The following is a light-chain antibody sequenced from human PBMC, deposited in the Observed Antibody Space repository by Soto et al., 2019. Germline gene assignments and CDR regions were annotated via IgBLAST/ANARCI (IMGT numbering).Light chain of an antibody. V-gene: IGKV3-11*01. CDR3: QQRSNWPLT. CDR2: DAS. J-gene: IGKJ4*01. CDR1: QSVRSY. Sequence: EIVLTQSPATLSLSPGERATLSCRASQSVRSYLAWYQQKPGQAPRLLIYDASNRATGIPARFSGSGSGTDFNLTISSREPEDFAGYYCQQRSNWPLTFGVGTKVEI.